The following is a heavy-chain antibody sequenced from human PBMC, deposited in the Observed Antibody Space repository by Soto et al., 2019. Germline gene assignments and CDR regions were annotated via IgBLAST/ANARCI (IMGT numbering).Heavy chain of an antibody. D-gene: IGHD2-8*01. V-gene: IGHV1-46*01. CDR1: GYTFTSYY. Sequence: QVQLVQSGAEVKKPGASVKISCKASGYTFTSYYMHWVRQAPGQGLEWMGIINPSGGSTNYAQKLQGRVAMPRDTSTSTVYMELNSLRSEDTAVYYCARPPYPGCINAVCYPLDYWCQGTLVTVSS. CDR3: ARPPYPGCINAVCYPLDY. J-gene: IGHJ4*02. CDR2: INPSGGST.